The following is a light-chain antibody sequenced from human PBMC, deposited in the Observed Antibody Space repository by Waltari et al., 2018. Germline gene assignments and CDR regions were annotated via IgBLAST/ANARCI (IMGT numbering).Light chain of an antibody. V-gene: IGLV2-14*01. Sequence: QSALTQPASMSGSPGQSITISCTGTSSDVGGYNYVSWYQQPPGKAPKLMIYDVSNRPAVVSNHFSGSKSGNTASLTISGLQAEDEADYYCSSYTSSSRVFGGGTKLTVL. CDR3: SSYTSSSRV. CDR1: SSDVGGYNY. J-gene: IGLJ3*02. CDR2: DVS.